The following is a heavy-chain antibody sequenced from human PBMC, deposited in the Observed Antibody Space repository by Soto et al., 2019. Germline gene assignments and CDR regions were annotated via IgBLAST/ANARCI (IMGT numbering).Heavy chain of an antibody. Sequence: SLRLSCAASGFTFSSYGMHWVRQAPGKGLEWVAVISYDGSNKYYADSLKGRFTISRDNAKNSLYLQMNSLRAEDTAVYYCARDRGYSYGDYYGMDVWGQGTTVTVSS. V-gene: IGHV3-30*03. CDR1: GFTFSSYG. CDR2: ISYDGSNK. J-gene: IGHJ6*02. D-gene: IGHD5-18*01. CDR3: ARDRGYSYGDYYGMDV.